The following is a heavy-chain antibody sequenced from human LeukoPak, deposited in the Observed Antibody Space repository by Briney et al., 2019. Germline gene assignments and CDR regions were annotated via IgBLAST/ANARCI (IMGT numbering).Heavy chain of an antibody. CDR2: IYYSGST. V-gene: IGHV4-61*01. CDR1: GGSVSSGSYH. Sequence: SETLSLTCTVSGGSVSSGSYHWSWIRQPPGKGLEWIGYIYYSGSTNYNPSLKSRVTISVDTSKNQFSLKLSSVTAADTAVYYCAIRIQLWESGLIDYWGQGTLVTVSS. D-gene: IGHD5-18*01. CDR3: AIRIQLWESGLIDY. J-gene: IGHJ4*02.